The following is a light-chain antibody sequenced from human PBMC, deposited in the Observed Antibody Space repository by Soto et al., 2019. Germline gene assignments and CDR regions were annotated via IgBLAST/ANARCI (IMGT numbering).Light chain of an antibody. V-gene: IGKV1-39*01. Sequence: DIQMTQSPSSLSAFVGKRFTITCRASQTLSRYLNWYGQKPGKAPNLLIYAASTFQTGVPSRFNGSVSWTHCTLTITSLHPADFATYYCQQSSSIPFPFGPGTKVNI. CDR1: QTLSRY. J-gene: IGKJ3*01. CDR2: AAS. CDR3: QQSSSIPFP.